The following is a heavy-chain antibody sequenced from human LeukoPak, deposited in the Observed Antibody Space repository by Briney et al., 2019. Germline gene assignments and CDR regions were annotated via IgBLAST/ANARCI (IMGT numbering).Heavy chain of an antibody. D-gene: IGHD3-10*01. CDR1: GFTLSSYA. CDR3: AKEYGSGSYLPFDP. Sequence: GGSLRLSCAASGFTLSSYAMSWVRQAPGKGLEWVSLISGNAGSTYYADSVKGRFTISRDNSKNTLYLQMNSLRAEDTAVYYCAKEYGSGSYLPFDPWGQGTLVTVSS. CDR2: ISGNAGST. J-gene: IGHJ5*02. V-gene: IGHV3-23*01.